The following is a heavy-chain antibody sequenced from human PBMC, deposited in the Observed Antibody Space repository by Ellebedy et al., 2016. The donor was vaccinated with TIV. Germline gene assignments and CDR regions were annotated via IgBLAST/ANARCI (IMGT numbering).Heavy chain of an antibody. CDR1: GFTFRRHG. CDR3: ARRRAVTSIRYFDY. Sequence: PGGSLRLSCAASGFTFRRHGMHWVRQAPGKGLEWVAVIWYDGSDQYYADSVKGRFTVSRDNSKNTLYLQMNSLRADDTAVYYCARRRAVTSIRYFDYWGQGTLVTVSS. V-gene: IGHV3-33*01. J-gene: IGHJ4*02. CDR2: IWYDGSDQ. D-gene: IGHD2-21*02.